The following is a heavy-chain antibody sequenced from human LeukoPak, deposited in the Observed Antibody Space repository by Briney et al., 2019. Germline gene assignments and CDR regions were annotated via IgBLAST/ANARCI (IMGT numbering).Heavy chain of an antibody. CDR1: GGSISSGGYS. D-gene: IGHD6-13*01. CDR2: IYYSGST. V-gene: IGHV4-30-4*07. CDR3: ARLGISNWFDP. J-gene: IGHJ5*02. Sequence: PSQTLSLTCAVSGGSISSGGYSWSWIRQPPGKGLEWIGYIYYSGSTNYNPSLKSRVTISVDTSKNQFSLKLSSVTAADTAVYYCARLGISNWFDPWGQGTLVTVSS.